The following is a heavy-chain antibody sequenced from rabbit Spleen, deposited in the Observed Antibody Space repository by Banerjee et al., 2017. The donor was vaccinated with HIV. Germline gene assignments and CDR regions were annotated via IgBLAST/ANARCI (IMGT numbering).Heavy chain of an antibody. CDR3: ARDTSSSFSSYGMDL. CDR1: GVSFGFSSY. V-gene: IGHV1S45*01. Sequence: QEQLEESGGGLVKPGASLTLTCTASGVSFGFSSYMCWVRQAPGKGLEWIACIEVGSSGFSYFATWAKGRFTISETSSTTVTQQVTRLTAADTATYFCARDTSSSFSSYGMDLWGQGTLVTVS. CDR2: IEVGSSGFS. D-gene: IGHD1-1*01. J-gene: IGHJ6*01.